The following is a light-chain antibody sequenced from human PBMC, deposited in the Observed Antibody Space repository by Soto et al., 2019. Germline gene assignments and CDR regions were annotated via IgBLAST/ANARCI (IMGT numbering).Light chain of an antibody. CDR2: DVS. J-gene: IGLJ3*02. CDR3: SSFAGSNNVV. Sequence: QSALTQPPSASGSPGQSVTISCAGTSSDVGGYDHVSWYQQHPGKAPKLMIYDVSKRPSGVPDRFSSSKSGNAASLTVSGLQTEDEADYYCSSFAGSNNVVFGGGTKLTVL. V-gene: IGLV2-8*01. CDR1: SSDVGGYDH.